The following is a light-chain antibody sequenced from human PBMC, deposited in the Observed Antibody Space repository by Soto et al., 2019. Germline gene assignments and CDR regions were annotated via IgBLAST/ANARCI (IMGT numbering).Light chain of an antibody. CDR2: GVS. CDR1: SSDVGGYNH. V-gene: IGLV2-14*01. J-gene: IGLJ1*01. CDR3: SSYASSTSYV. Sequence: QSALTQPASVSGSPGRSITLSCTGTSSDVGGYNHVSWYQQHPGEAPKLMIYGVSNRPSGVSIRFSGSKSGNTAFLTISGLQAEDEANYYCSSYASSTSYVFGDGTRSPS.